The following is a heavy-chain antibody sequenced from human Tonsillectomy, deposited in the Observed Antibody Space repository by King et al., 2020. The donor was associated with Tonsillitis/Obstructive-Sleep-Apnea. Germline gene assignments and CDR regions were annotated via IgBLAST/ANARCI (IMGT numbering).Heavy chain of an antibody. CDR2: IYYSGST. V-gene: IGHV4-61*01. D-gene: IGHD2-2*03. Sequence: VQLQESGPGLVKPSETLSLTCTVSGGSVSSGSYYWSWIRQPPGKGLEWIWDIYYSGSTNYNPSPERRVTISVDTSTNQFSLKLSSVTAADTAVYYCARDITGYCSSTSCYPWFDPWGQGTLVTVSS. CDR3: ARDITGYCSSTSCYPWFDP. J-gene: IGHJ5*02. CDR1: GGSVSSGSYY.